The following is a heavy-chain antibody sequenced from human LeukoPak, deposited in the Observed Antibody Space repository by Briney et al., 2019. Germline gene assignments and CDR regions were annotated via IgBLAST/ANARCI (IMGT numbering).Heavy chain of an antibody. V-gene: IGHV3-23*01. CDR3: ANEYSSGPRE. Sequence: GGSLRLSCAASGFTFSSYAMSWVRQAPGKGLEWVSGLSGSGGSTYHADSVKGRFTISRDNSKNTPYLQMNSLRAEDTAVYYCANEYSSGPREWGQGTLVTVSS. CDR2: LSGSGGST. CDR1: GFTFSSYA. J-gene: IGHJ4*02. D-gene: IGHD6-19*01.